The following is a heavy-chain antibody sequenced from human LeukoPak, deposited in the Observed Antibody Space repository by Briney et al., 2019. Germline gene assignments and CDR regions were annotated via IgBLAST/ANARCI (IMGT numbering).Heavy chain of an antibody. J-gene: IGHJ4*02. CDR3: ARRTVTTPYFDY. CDR1: GGSINSSSYY. D-gene: IGHD4-17*01. V-gene: IGHV4-39*01. Sequence: SETLSLTCTVSGGSINSSSYYWGWIRQPPGKGLEWIGSIYYSGSTYYNPSLKSRVTISVDTSKNQFSLKLSSVTAADTAVYYCARRTVTTPYFDYWGQGTLVTVSS. CDR2: IYYSGST.